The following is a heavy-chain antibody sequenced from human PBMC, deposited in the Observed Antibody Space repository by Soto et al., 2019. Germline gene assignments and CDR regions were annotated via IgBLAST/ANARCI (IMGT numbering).Heavy chain of an antibody. J-gene: IGHJ6*02. CDR2: IYHSGST. V-gene: IGHV4-4*02. D-gene: IGHD3-10*01. CDR1: GGSISSGNW. CDR3: ARVELAYGSGSYSPYYYYYGMDV. Sequence: SETLSLTCAVSGGSISSGNWWSWVRQPPGKGLEWIGEIYHSGSTNYNPSLKSRVTISLDKSKNQFSLKLSSVTAADTAVYYCARVELAYGSGSYSPYYYYYGMDVWGQGTTVTVSS.